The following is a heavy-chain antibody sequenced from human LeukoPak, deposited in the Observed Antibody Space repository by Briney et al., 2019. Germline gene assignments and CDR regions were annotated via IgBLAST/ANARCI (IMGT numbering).Heavy chain of an antibody. CDR3: SLSRTVTTGDY. CDR1: GFTFSSYS. CDR2: ISSSSYI. D-gene: IGHD4-17*01. V-gene: IGHV3-21*01. J-gene: IGHJ4*02. Sequence: GGSLRLSCAASGFTFSSYSMNWVRQAPGKGLEWVSSISSSSYIYYADSVKGRFTISRDNAKNSLYLQMNSLRAEDTAVYYCSLSRTVTTGDYWGQGTLVTVSS.